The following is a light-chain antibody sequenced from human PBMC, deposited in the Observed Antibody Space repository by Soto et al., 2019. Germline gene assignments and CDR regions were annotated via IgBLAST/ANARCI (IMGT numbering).Light chain of an antibody. CDR1: SSDVGGYNY. CDR3: SSYTSSSTHV. J-gene: IGLJ2*01. Sequence: QSVLTQPASVSGSPGQSITISCTGTSSDVGGYNYVSWFQQYPGKAPKLMIFEVSNRPSGVSNRFSGSKSGNTASLTISGLQAEDEGNYYCSSYTSSSTHVFGGGTKVTV. CDR2: EVS. V-gene: IGLV2-14*01.